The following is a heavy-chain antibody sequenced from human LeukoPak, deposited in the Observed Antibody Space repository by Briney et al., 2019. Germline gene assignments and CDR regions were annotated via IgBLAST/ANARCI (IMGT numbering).Heavy chain of an antibody. Sequence: GGSLRLSCAASGFTFSSYWMHWVRQAPGKGLEWVSYISSSGSTIYYADSVKGRFTISRDNAKNSLYLQMSSLRAEDTAVYCCARASSGYYDFDYWGQGTLVTVSS. CDR1: GFTFSSYW. V-gene: IGHV3-48*04. CDR2: ISSSGSTI. D-gene: IGHD3-22*01. CDR3: ARASSGYYDFDY. J-gene: IGHJ4*02.